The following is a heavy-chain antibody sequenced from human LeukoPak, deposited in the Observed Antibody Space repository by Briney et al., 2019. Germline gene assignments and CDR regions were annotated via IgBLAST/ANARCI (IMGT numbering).Heavy chain of an antibody. CDR2: IIDSGGAT. CDR3: AKDGLYYDGSEHVYYFDS. Sequence: GGSLRLSCAASGFTFSRSAMTWVRQGPGTGLEFVASIIDSGGATYYADSVKGRFTISRDNSKNTLYLQMNSLRAEDTALYYCAKDGLYYDGSEHVYYFDSWGQGTLVTVSS. D-gene: IGHD3-22*01. V-gene: IGHV3-23*01. J-gene: IGHJ4*02. CDR1: GFTFSRSA.